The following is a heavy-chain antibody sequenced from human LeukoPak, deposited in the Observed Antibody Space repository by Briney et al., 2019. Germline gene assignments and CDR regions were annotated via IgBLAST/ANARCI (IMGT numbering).Heavy chain of an antibody. CDR2: INPSGGST. J-gene: IGHJ6*02. D-gene: IGHD5-18*01. CDR1: GYTFTIYY. Sequence: GASVKVSCKSSGYTFTIYYMHWVRQAPGQGLEWMGIINPSGGSTSYAQKFQGRVTMTRDTSTSTVYMELSSLRSEDTAVYYCARNTVTTTSGYSYSRGYYGMDVWGQGTTVTVSS. V-gene: IGHV1-46*01. CDR3: ARNTVTTTSGYSYSRGYYGMDV.